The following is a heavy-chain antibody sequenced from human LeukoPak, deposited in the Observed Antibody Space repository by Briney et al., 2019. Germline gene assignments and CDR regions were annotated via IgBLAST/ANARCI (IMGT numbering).Heavy chain of an antibody. V-gene: IGHV1-8*01. J-gene: IGHJ4*02. Sequence: ASVKVSCKASGYTFTSYDINWVRQATGQGLEWMGWMNPNSGNTGYAQKFQGRVTMTRNTSISTAYMELSSLRSEDTAVYYCAKHISYGDYVFDYWGQGTLVTVSS. D-gene: IGHD4-17*01. CDR3: AKHISYGDYVFDY. CDR2: MNPNSGNT. CDR1: GYTFTSYD.